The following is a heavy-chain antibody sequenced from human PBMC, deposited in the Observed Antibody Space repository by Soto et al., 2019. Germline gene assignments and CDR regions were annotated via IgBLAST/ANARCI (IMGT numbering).Heavy chain of an antibody. J-gene: IGHJ4*02. CDR1: GGSITSGGYS. Sequence: QVQLQESGPGLVKPSPPLSLTCTISGGSITSGGYSCSWIRQHPGKGLEWIGYIYYSGSTYYNPSLKSRVTISADTSKNQFSLNLSSVTVSDTAVYYCARGSGTFDNWGPGTLVTVSS. CDR2: IYYSGST. D-gene: IGHD1-7*01. V-gene: IGHV4-31*03. CDR3: ARGSGTFDN.